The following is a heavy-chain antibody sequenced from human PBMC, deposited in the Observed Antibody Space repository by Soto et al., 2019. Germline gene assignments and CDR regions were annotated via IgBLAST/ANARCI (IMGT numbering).Heavy chain of an antibody. D-gene: IGHD3-3*01. J-gene: IGHJ5*02. Sequence: ASVKVSCKASGYTFTSYGISWVRQAPGQGLEWMGWISACNGNTNYAQKLQGRVTMTTDTSTSTAYMELRSLRSDDTAVYYCARVVSYYDFWSGYSWFDPWGQGTLVTVSS. CDR3: ARVVSYYDFWSGYSWFDP. V-gene: IGHV1-18*04. CDR2: ISACNGNT. CDR1: GYTFTSYG.